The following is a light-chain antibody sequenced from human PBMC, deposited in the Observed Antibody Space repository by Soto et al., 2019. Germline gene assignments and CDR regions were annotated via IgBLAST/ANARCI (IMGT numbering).Light chain of an antibody. CDR1: QSVSIY. V-gene: IGKV3-11*01. CDR3: QQRYRWPPIT. CDR2: DAS. Sequence: EVVLSQSPATLSLSPEERATHSCSASQSVSIYLAWYQKKPGQAPRLLLFDASYRATVIPSRFSLSGSGSNFTLNISSLEPEDFAVYYCQQRYRWPPITFGQGTRLEIK. J-gene: IGKJ5*01.